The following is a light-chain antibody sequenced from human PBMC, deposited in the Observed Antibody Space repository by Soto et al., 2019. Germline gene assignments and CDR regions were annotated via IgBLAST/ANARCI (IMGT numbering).Light chain of an antibody. CDR1: SSNVGANY. J-gene: IGLJ1*01. CDR2: EVT. V-gene: IGLV2-8*01. CDR3: SSYAGSNNFV. Sequence: QSVLTQPPSVSAAAGQKVTISCSGSSSNVGANYVSWYQQHPGKAPKLVIYEVTKRPSGVPDRVSASKSGNTASLTVSGLRAEDEADYYCSSYAGSNNFVFGSGTKLTVL.